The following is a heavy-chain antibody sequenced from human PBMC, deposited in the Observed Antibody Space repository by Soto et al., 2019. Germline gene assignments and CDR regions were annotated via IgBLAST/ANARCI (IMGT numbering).Heavy chain of an antibody. Sequence: QVQLQESGPGLVKSSETLSLTCTVSGTSISDYYWSWIRQPPGKGLEWIGFVYYSGSTTYNPSLKSRVTISIDTSTKQFSLRLSSVTAADTAVYYCARDAHLAARPPSWFDSWGQGIRVTVSS. CDR3: ARDAHLAARPPSWFDS. CDR2: VYYSGST. V-gene: IGHV4-59*01. CDR1: GTSISDYY. D-gene: IGHD6-6*01. J-gene: IGHJ5*01.